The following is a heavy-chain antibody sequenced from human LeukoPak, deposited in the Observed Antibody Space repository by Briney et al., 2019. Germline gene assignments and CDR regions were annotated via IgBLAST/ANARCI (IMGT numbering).Heavy chain of an antibody. CDR2: IYYSGST. Sequence: SETLSLTCTVSGGSISSSSYYWGWIRQPPGKGLEWIGSIYYSGSTYYNPSLKSRVTIFVDTSKNQFSLKLSSVTAADTAVYYRARASGSYGYTSGSYYFDYWGQGTLVTVSS. V-gene: IGHV4-39*01. J-gene: IGHJ4*02. D-gene: IGHD5-18*01. CDR1: GGSISSSSYY. CDR3: ARASGSYGYTSGSYYFDY.